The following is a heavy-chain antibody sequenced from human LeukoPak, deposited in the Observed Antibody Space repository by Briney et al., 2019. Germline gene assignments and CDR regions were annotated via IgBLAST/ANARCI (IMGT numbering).Heavy chain of an antibody. CDR1: GFTARSNY. J-gene: IGHJ4*02. V-gene: IGHV3-66*01. Sequence: GGSLRLSCAASGFTARSNYMSWGREAPGKGLERGSVIYSGGSTYYADYVKARFTISRDNSKNTLYLQMNSLRAEDTAVYYCASSNVLRYFDWFSSRKKPEYYFDYWGQGTLVTVSS. CDR2: IYSGGST. CDR3: ASSNVLRYFDWFSSRKKPEYYFDY. D-gene: IGHD3-9*01.